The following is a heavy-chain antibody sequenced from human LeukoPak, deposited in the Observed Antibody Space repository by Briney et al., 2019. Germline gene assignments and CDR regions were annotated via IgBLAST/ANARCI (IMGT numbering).Heavy chain of an antibody. CDR3: TTYYDYVWGSYPLWSGDNNWFDP. Sequence: GGSLRLSRAASGFTFSNAWMSWVRQAPGKGLEWVGRIKSKTDGGTTDYAAPVKGRFTISRDDSKNTLYLQMNSLKTEDTAVYYCTTYYDYVWGSYPLWSGDNNWFDPWGQGTLVTVSS. CDR2: IKSKTDGGTT. CDR1: GFTFSNAW. D-gene: IGHD3-16*02. J-gene: IGHJ5*02. V-gene: IGHV3-15*01.